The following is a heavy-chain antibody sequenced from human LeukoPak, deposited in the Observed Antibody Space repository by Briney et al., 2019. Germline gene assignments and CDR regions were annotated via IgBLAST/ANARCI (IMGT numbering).Heavy chain of an antibody. D-gene: IGHD4-23*01. CDR3: ARGYMTTVVTWPYYYYYMDV. V-gene: IGHV4-59*01. CDR2: IYYSGST. CDR1: GGSISTYY. J-gene: IGHJ6*03. Sequence: ASETLSLTCTVSGGSISTYYWSWIRQPPGKGLEWIGYIYYSGSTSYNPSLKSRVTISVDTSKNQFSLKLSSVTAADTAVYYCARGYMTTVVTWPYYYYYMDVWGIGTTVTVSS.